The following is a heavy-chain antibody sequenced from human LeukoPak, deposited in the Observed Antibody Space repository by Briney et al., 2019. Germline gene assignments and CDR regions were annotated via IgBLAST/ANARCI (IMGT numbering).Heavy chain of an antibody. J-gene: IGHJ5*02. CDR1: GYTFTSYG. D-gene: IGHD3-16*01. V-gene: IGHV1-18*01. CDR3: ARVGGSCGWWLGYDYVWGSCNWFDP. CDR2: ISAYNGNT. Sequence: GASVKVSCKASGYTFTSYGISWVRQAPGQGLEWMGWISAYNGNTNYAQKLQGRVTMTTDTSTSTAYMELRSLRSDDTAVYYCARVGGSCGWWLGYDYVWGSCNWFDPWGQGTLVTVSS.